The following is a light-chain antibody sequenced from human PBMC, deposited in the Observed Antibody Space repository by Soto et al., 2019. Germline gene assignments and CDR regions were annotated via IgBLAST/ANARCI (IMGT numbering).Light chain of an antibody. CDR3: SAYTVSRTYV. V-gene: IGLV2-14*03. CDR2: NVY. J-gene: IGLJ1*01. Sequence: QSALTQPASVSGSPGLSITISCTGTSSDVGAYNFVSWHQQHPGKAPKLMIYNVYDRPSGISYRFSGSKSGNTASLTISGLQGEDEADYYCSAYTVSRTYVFGTGTKVTVL. CDR1: SSDVGAYNF.